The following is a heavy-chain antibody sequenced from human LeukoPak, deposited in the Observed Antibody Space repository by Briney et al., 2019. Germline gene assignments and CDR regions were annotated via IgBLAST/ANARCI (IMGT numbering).Heavy chain of an antibody. CDR2: IYTSGST. J-gene: IGHJ4*02. V-gene: IGHV4-4*09. CDR1: GGSISSYY. D-gene: IGHD6-19*01. Sequence: KTSETLSLTCTVSGGSISSYYWSWIRQPPGKGLEWIGYIYTSGSTNYNPSLKSRVTISVDTSKNQFSLKLSSVTAADTAVYYCARRACGAVAGTEFDYWGQGTLVTVSS. CDR3: ARRACGAVAGTEFDY.